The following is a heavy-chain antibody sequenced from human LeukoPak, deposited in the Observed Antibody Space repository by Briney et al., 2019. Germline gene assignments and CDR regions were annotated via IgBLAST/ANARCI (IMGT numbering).Heavy chain of an antibody. V-gene: IGHV1-69*05. CDR1: GGTFSSYA. CDR3: ASPAHYYDSSGYFSY. J-gene: IGHJ4*02. D-gene: IGHD3-22*01. Sequence: ASVKVSCKASGGTFSSYAISWVRQAPGQGLEWMGGIIPIFGTANYAQKFQGRVTITTDESTSTAYMELSSLRPEDTAVYYCASPAHYYDSSGYFSYWGQGTLVTVSS. CDR2: IIPIFGTA.